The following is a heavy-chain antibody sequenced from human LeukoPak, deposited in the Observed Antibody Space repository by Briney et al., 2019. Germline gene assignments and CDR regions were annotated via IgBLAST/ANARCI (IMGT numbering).Heavy chain of an antibody. D-gene: IGHD5-12*01. CDR2: INPNSGGT. CDR1: GYTFTGYY. CDR3: ARVEVVATIPFDY. Sequence: ASVKVSCKASGYTFTGYYMHWVRQAPGHGREWMGWINPNSGGTNYAQKFQGRVTMTSDTSISTAYMELSRLRSDDTAVYYCARVEVVATIPFDYWGQGTLVTVSS. J-gene: IGHJ4*02. V-gene: IGHV1-2*02.